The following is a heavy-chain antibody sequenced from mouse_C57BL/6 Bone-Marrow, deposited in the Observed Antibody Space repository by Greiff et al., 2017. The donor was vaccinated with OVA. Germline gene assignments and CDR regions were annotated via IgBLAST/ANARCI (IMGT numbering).Heavy chain of an antibody. CDR3: ASSSGLAWFAY. V-gene: IGHV1-81*01. J-gene: IGHJ3*01. CDR2: IYPRSGYT. D-gene: IGHD3-2*02. CDR1: GYTFTSYG. Sequence: QVQLQQSGAELARPGASVKLSCKASGYTFTSYGISWVKQRTGQGLEWIGEIYPRSGYTYYNEKFKGKATLTADKSSSTAYMELRSLTSEDSAVYFCASSSGLAWFAYWGQGTLVTVSA.